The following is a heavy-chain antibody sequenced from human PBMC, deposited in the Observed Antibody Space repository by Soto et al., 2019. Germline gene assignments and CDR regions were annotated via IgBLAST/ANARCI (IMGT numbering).Heavy chain of an antibody. CDR3: AKVASGSYDWFDP. CDR2: VNPDGSTT. Sequence: EVQLVESGGGLVQPGGSLRLSCAASKFSFSGYWMHWVRQAPGKGLMWVSRVNPDGSTTTYADSVKGRFTISRDNAKNTVFLQMNSHRADDTAVYYCAKVASGSYDWFDPWGQGTLVTVSS. D-gene: IGHD1-26*01. CDR1: KFSFSGYW. J-gene: IGHJ5*02. V-gene: IGHV3-74*01.